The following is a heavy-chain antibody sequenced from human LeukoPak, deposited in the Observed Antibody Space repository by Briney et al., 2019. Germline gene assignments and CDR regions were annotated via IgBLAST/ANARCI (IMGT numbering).Heavy chain of an antibody. J-gene: IGHJ6*02. Sequence: PGGSLRLSCAASGFTFSSYSMNWVRQAPGKGLEWVSYISSSSSTIYYADSVKGRFTISRDNAKNSLYLQMNSLRAEDTAVYYCARESSRLYYYGMDVWGQGTTVTVSS. CDR1: GFTFSSYS. CDR3: ARESSRLYYYGMDV. CDR2: ISSSSSTI. D-gene: IGHD6-13*01. V-gene: IGHV3-48*01.